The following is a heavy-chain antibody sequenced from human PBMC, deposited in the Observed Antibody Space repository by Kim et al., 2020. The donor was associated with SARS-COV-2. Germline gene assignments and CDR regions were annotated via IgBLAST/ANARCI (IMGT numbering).Heavy chain of an antibody. J-gene: IGHJ6*02. V-gene: IGHV3-11*04. CDR1: GFTFRNYY. D-gene: IGHD3-16*01. CDR3: GRDPGRLPLGDLYV. Sequence: GGSLRLSCTTSGFTFRNYYMNWIRQAPGQGLEWIAYINSYGDTIYYADSVEGRFTISRDNTRNSLYLQMNSLTVEDTAVYYCGRDPGRLPLGDLYVWG. CDR2: INSYGDTI.